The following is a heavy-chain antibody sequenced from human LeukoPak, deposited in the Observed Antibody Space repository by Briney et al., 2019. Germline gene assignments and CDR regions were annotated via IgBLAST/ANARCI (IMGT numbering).Heavy chain of an antibody. CDR2: IDPEDGAT. Sequence: ASVKVSCKTSGYTFIDSFIHWMQQAPGKGFEWMGLIDPEDGATEYAERFQGRVTITADRSTDTAYLELTSLRSDDTAVYFCAARMRFWGRGTRVTVSS. CDR1: GYTFIDSF. J-gene: IGHJ4*02. D-gene: IGHD2/OR15-2a*01. V-gene: IGHV1-69-2*01. CDR3: AARMRF.